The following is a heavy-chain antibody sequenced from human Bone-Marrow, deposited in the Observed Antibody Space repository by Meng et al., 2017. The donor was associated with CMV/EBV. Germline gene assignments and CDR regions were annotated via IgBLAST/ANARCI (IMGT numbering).Heavy chain of an antibody. V-gene: IGHV3-48*03. CDR1: GFTFSSYE. J-gene: IGHJ4*02. CDR3: ASGEYDFWSGYYRDY. Sequence: GESLKISCAASGFTFSSYEMNWVRQAPGKGLEWVSYISSSGSTIYYADSVKGRFTISRDNAKNSLYLQMNSLRAEDTAVYYCASGEYDFWSGYYRDYWGPGTLVTVSS. CDR2: ISSSGSTI. D-gene: IGHD3-3*01.